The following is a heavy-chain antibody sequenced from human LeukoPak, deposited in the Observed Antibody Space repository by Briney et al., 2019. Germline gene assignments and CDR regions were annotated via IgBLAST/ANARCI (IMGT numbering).Heavy chain of an antibody. Sequence: GGSLRLSCAASGFIVSTNCMSWVRQAPGKGLEWVSVLYSDGTTYYADSVKGRFTISRDNSKNSLFLQMNNVRAEDTAMHYCASAAYDSNGYTANHDYWGQGTLVTVSS. CDR1: GFIVSTNC. CDR2: LYSDGTT. D-gene: IGHD3-22*01. V-gene: IGHV3-53*01. CDR3: ASAAYDSNGYTANHDY. J-gene: IGHJ4*02.